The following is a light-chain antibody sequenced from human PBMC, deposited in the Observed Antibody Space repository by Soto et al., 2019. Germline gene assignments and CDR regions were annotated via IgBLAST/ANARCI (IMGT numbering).Light chain of an antibody. CDR1: SSDIGSYNF. V-gene: IGLV2-23*01. Sequence: QSALTQPASVSGSPGQSITISCTGTSSDIGSYNFVSWYQQHVGKAPKVMTYEGSKRPSGVSDRFSASKSGNTASLTISGLQAEDVADYYCCSHAGDHVVFGGGTQLTVL. CDR3: CSHAGDHVV. J-gene: IGLJ2*01. CDR2: EGS.